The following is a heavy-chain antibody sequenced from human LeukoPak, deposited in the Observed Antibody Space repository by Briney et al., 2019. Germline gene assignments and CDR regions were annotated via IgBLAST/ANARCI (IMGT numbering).Heavy chain of an antibody. CDR1: GGSISSSSYY. CDR3: ARGEQYDTTGYYF. Sequence: PSETLSLTCTVSGGSISSSSYYWGWVRQPPGKGLEWIGEIYHSGSTNYNPSLKSRVTMSVDTSKNQFSLKLSSVTAADTAVYYCARGEQYDTTGYYFWGQGTLVTVSS. J-gene: IGHJ4*02. D-gene: IGHD3-22*01. V-gene: IGHV4-39*07. CDR2: IYHSGST.